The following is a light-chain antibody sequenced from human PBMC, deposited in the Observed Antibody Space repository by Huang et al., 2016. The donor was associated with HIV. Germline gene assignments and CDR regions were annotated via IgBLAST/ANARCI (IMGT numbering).Light chain of an antibody. J-gene: IGKJ2*01. Sequence: EIVLTQSPATLSLSPGDRATLSCRATQNVDSNYLAWYQQKPGQPPGLVIFGTSSRATGIPDRFSGSGSGTDFTLTINGLEPDDFAVYYCQLYVSLSYTFGPGTRLDI. CDR2: GTS. CDR3: QLYVSLSYT. CDR1: QNVDSNY. V-gene: IGKV3-20*01.